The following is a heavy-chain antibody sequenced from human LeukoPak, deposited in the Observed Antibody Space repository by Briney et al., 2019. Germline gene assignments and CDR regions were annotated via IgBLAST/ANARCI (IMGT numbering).Heavy chain of an antibody. Sequence: PSETLSLTCTVSGGSISSYYWSWIRQPAGKGLEWIWRIYTSGSTNYHPSLKSRVTMSVDTSKNQFSLKLSSAAAADTDLYYCARDSSTTMVRGVIPWFDPWGQGTLVTVPS. CDR3: ARDSSTTMVRGVIPWFDP. V-gene: IGHV4-4*07. CDR2: IYTSGST. D-gene: IGHD3-10*01. CDR1: GGSISSYY. J-gene: IGHJ5*02.